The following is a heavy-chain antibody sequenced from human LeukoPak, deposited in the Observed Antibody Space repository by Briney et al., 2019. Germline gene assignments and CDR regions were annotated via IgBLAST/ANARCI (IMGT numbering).Heavy chain of an antibody. D-gene: IGHD3-16*01. V-gene: IGHV4-59*01. J-gene: IGHJ4*02. CDR2: IYSSGNT. CDR1: GGSISSYY. Sequence: SETLSLTCTVSGGSISSYYWSWIRQPPGKGLEWIGYIYSSGNTDYNPSLKSRVTISVDTSKSQFSLKLSSVTAADTAIYYCARDPSTFYFDYWGQGALVTVSS. CDR3: ARDPSTFYFDY.